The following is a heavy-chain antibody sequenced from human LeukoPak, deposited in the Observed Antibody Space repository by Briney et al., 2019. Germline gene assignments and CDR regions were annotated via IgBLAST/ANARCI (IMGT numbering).Heavy chain of an antibody. V-gene: IGHV3-23*01. D-gene: IGHD2-21*01. J-gene: IGHJ5*02. CDR3: ARSGGNCGGPNCYPHWFDA. Sequence: PGGSLRLSCAASGFTFTSFAMNWVRQAPGKGLEGLEWVSTISAGDGGTYYADSVEGRFTISRDNSKNTLFLQINRLTAEDTAVYYCARSGGNCGGPNCYPHWFDARGQGTLVTVSS. CDR2: ISAGDGGT. CDR1: GFTFTSFA.